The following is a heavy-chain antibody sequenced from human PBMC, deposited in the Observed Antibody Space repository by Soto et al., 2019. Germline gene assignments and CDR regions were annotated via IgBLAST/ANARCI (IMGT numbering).Heavy chain of an antibody. CDR2: IYYSGST. D-gene: IGHD6-19*01. CDR1: GGSVSCGSYY. J-gene: IGHJ4*02. Sequence: QVQLQESGPGLVKPSETLSLTCTVSGGSVSCGSYYWSWIRQPPGKGLEWIGYIYYSGSTNYNPSLKSRVTISVDTSKNQFSLKLSSVTAADTAVYYCARDKQWLLDYWGQGTLVTVSS. V-gene: IGHV4-61*01. CDR3: ARDKQWLLDY.